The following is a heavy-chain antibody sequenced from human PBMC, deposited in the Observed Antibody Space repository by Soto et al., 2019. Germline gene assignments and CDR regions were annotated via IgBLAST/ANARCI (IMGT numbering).Heavy chain of an antibody. V-gene: IGHV1-46*03. J-gene: IGHJ4*02. CDR1: GYGKSIDY. Sequence: NLYRKTAGYGKSIDYGHRRRLTPKQGLEWMGIINPSGGSTSYAQKFQGRVTMTRDTSTSTVYMELSSLRSEDTAVYYCARTGYLAVAGEPSVKTLSAYWGQGTLVLVFS. CDR3: ARTGYLAVAGEPSVKTLSAY. D-gene: IGHD6-13*01. CDR2: INPSGGST.